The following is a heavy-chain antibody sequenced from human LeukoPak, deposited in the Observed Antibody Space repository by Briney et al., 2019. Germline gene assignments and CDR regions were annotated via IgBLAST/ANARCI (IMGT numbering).Heavy chain of an antibody. J-gene: IGHJ4*02. CDR3: AKSTVSPNYYDSSGSFDY. V-gene: IGHV3-23*01. D-gene: IGHD3-22*01. CDR1: GFTFSSYA. CDR2: ISGSGGST. Sequence: PGGSLRLSCAASGFTFSSYAMSWVRQAPGKGLEWVSAISGSGGSTYYADSVKGRFTISRDNSKNTLYLQMNSLRAEDTAVYYCAKSTVSPNYYDSSGSFDYWGQGTLVTASS.